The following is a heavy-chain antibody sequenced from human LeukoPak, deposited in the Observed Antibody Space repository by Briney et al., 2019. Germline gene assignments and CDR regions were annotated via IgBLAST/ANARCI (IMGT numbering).Heavy chain of an antibody. Sequence: GGSLRLSCAASGFTFSSYSMNWVRQAPGKGLEWVSSISSSSSYIYYADSVKGRFTISRDNAKNSLYLQMNSLRAEDTAVYYCARDAEHSNSSLGYWGQGTLVTVSS. CDR2: ISSSSSYI. V-gene: IGHV3-21*01. CDR3: ARDAEHSNSSLGY. J-gene: IGHJ4*02. CDR1: GFTFSSYS. D-gene: IGHD6-6*01.